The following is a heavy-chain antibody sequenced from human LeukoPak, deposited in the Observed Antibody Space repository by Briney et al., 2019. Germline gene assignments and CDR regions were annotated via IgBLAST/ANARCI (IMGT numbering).Heavy chain of an antibody. CDR2: IKQDVDEK. J-gene: IGHJ4*02. CDR3: ARHLRYPNIAVTGIDY. CDR1: GFNFSNSW. Sequence: GGSLRLSCAASGFNFSNSWMNWVRQAPGKGLEWVANIKQDVDEKDYVDSVRGRFTISRDNARNSVFLQMNSLRAEDTAVYYCARHLRYPNIAVTGIDYWGQGTPVSV. V-gene: IGHV3-7*01. D-gene: IGHD6-19*01.